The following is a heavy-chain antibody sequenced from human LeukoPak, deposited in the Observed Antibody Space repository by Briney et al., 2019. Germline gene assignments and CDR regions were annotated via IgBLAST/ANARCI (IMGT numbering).Heavy chain of an antibody. V-gene: IGHV3-30*02. Sequence: GGSLRLSCAASGFTFSTYGMHWVRQAPGKGLEWVAFIQYDGTYKYYEDSVKGRFTISRDNSKNTLYLQMNSLRAEDTAVYYFAPGPITWGQGTMVTVSS. CDR1: GFTFSTYG. CDR2: IQYDGTYK. J-gene: IGHJ3*01. D-gene: IGHD3-10*01. CDR3: APGPIT.